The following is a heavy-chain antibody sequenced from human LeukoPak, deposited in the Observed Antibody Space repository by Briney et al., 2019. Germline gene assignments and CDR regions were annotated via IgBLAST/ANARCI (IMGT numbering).Heavy chain of an antibody. CDR3: ARERGRGRDSPWFDY. D-gene: IGHD1-26*01. Sequence: PGGSLRLSCAVSGFTVSSIYMSWVRQAPGKGLEWVSFIYSDGNTYYADSVKGRFTLSRDSSRNTLYLQMNSLRVDATAVYYCARERGRGRDSPWFDYWGQGTLVTVSS. V-gene: IGHV3-53*01. J-gene: IGHJ4*02. CDR2: IYSDGNT. CDR1: GFTVSSIY.